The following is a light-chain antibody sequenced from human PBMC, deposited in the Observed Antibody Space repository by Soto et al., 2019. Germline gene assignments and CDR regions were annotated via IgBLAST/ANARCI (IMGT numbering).Light chain of an antibody. V-gene: IGLV2-14*01. CDR3: SSFTSRSTLV. CDR2: DVN. Sequence: QSALTQPASVSGSPGQSITISCTGTSSDVGGYNYVSWYQQHPGKVPKLMIYDVNSRPSGVSNRFSGSKSGNTASLTISGLQAEDEADYYCSSFTSRSTLVFGGGTKLTVL. CDR1: SSDVGGYNY. J-gene: IGLJ2*01.